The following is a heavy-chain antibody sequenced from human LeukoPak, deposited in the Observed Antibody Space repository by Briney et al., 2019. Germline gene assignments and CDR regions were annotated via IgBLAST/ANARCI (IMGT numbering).Heavy chain of an antibody. V-gene: IGHV3-74*01. CDR3: AGGNWNPHY. Sequence: GGSLRLSCVASGFSFSSYWMHLVRQVPGKGLVWVSRIYNDGITTNYADSVKGRFTISRDNAKNTLYLQMNSLRAEDTAVYYCAGGNWNPHYWGQGTLVTVSS. CDR2: IYNDGITT. CDR1: GFSFSSYW. J-gene: IGHJ4*02. D-gene: IGHD1-1*01.